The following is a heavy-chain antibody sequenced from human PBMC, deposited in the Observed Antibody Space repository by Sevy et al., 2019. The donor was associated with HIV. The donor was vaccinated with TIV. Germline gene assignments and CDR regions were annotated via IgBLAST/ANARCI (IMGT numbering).Heavy chain of an antibody. CDR3: ASHDSSGYQFDY. CDR1: GLTVSSNY. CDR2: IYSGGST. J-gene: IGHJ4*02. D-gene: IGHD3-22*01. Sequence: GGSLRLSCAASGLTVSSNYMSWVRQAPGKGLEWVSVIYSGGSTYYADSVKGRFTISRDNSKNTLYLQMNSLRAEDTAVYHCASHDSSGYQFDYWGQGTLVTVSS. V-gene: IGHV3-66*04.